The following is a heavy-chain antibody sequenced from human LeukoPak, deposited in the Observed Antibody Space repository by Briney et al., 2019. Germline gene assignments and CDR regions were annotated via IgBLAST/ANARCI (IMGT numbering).Heavy chain of an antibody. CDR2: ISGSGGTT. CDR1: GFTFSSSA. CDR3: AKFPRGWELLDY. J-gene: IGHJ4*02. V-gene: IGHV3-23*01. D-gene: IGHD1-26*01. Sequence: GGSLRLSCAASGFTFSSSAMSWVRQAPGKGLEWVSAISGSGGTTYYADSVKGRFTISRDNSKNTLYPQMNSLRAEDTAVYYCAKFPRGWELLDYWGQGTLVTVSS.